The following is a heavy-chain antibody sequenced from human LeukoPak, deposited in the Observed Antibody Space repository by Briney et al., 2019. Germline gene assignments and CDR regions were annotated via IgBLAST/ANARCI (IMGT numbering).Heavy chain of an antibody. D-gene: IGHD3-9*01. V-gene: IGHV4-38-2*01. J-gene: IGHJ4*02. CDR1: GYSISSGYY. CDR2: IYHSGST. Sequence: SETLSLTCAVSGYSISSGYYWGWIRQPPGKGLERIGSIYHSGSTYYNPSLKSRVTISVDTSKNQFSLKLSSVTAADTAVYYCARHTPKYYDILTGYPDYWGQGTLVTVSS. CDR3: ARHTPKYYDILTGYPDY.